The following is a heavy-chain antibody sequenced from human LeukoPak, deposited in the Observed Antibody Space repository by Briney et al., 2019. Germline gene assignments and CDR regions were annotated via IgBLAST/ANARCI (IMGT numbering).Heavy chain of an antibody. CDR1: GYTFTDYH. D-gene: IGHD3-10*01. CDR2: INPNSGGT. CDR3: ARGPYGSENYYDY. J-gene: IGHJ4*02. Sequence: ASVKVSCKASGYTFTDYHVHWVRQAPGQGLEWMGWINPNSGGTNYAQKFQGRVTMTRDTSISTAYMELSRLRSDDTAVYYCARGPYGSENYYDYWAREPWPPSPQ. V-gene: IGHV1-2*02.